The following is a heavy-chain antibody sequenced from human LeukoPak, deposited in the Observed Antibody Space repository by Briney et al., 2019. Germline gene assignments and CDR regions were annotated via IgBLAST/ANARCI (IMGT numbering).Heavy chain of an antibody. CDR1: GFTFSSYS. D-gene: IGHD3-22*01. V-gene: IGHV3-21*05. CDR3: ASLTYYFDSSGYYPGYFQH. CDR2: ISSSNSYT. Sequence: GGSLRLSCAASGFTFSSYSVNWVRQAPGKGLEWVSYISSSNSYTNYADSVKGRFYADPVKGRFTISRDNAKNSLYLQMNSLRAEDTAVYYCASLTYYFDSSGYYPGYFQHWGQGTLVTVSS. J-gene: IGHJ1*01.